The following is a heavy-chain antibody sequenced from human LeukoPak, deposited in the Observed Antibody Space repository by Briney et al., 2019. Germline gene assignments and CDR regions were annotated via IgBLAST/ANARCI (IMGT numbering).Heavy chain of an antibody. J-gene: IGHJ4*02. D-gene: IGHD3-10*01. CDR1: GYTFTNYG. Sequence: GASVKVSCKASGYTFTNYGISWVRQAPGQGLEWMGWISAYNGNTNYPQKFQARVTMTTDTSTSIAYMEPRSLRYDDTAVYFCGRSFGNYYGSGTPPLYFDYWGPGTLVTVSS. CDR3: GRSFGNYYGSGTPPLYFDY. V-gene: IGHV1-18*01. CDR2: ISAYNGNT.